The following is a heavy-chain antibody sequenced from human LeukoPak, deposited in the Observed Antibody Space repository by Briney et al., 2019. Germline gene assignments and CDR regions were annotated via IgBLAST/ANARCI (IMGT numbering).Heavy chain of an antibody. Sequence: VASVKVSCKASGGTFSSYAISWVRQAPGQGLEWMGGIIPIFGTANYAQKFQGRVTITADESTSTAYMELSSLRSEDTAVYYCARTPIGYCSGGSCYAYYFDYWGQGTLVTVSS. D-gene: IGHD2-15*01. V-gene: IGHV1-69*01. J-gene: IGHJ4*02. CDR3: ARTPIGYCSGGSCYAYYFDY. CDR2: IIPIFGTA. CDR1: GGTFSSYA.